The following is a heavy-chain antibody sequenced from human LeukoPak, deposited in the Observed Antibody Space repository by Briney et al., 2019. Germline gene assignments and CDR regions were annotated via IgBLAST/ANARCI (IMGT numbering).Heavy chain of an antibody. CDR3: AKEFALSSGSVPYIWFDP. CDR1: GFTFRSYA. D-gene: IGHD3-22*01. CDR2: ITSGGDST. Sequence: GGSLRLSCAASGFTFRSYAVNWVRQAPGKGLEWVSTITSGGDSTYYADSMKGRFTISRDNSENILYLQMNSLRAEDTAVYYCAKEFALSSGSVPYIWFDPWGQGTLVTVSS. J-gene: IGHJ5*02. V-gene: IGHV3-23*01.